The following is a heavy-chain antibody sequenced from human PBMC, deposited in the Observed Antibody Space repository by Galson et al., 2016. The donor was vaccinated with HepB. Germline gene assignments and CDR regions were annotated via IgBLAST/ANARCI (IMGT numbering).Heavy chain of an antibody. CDR3: ARHPPSGYYYYGLDV. Sequence: ETLSLTCSVSGASASSHYWRWIRQPPGKGLEWIGSMYYSGSTNYNPSLKSRVTISVDTARNQFSLKLKSVTAADTAVYYCARHPPSGYYYYGLDVWGQGTTVTVSS. D-gene: IGHD1-26*01. CDR2: MYYSGST. J-gene: IGHJ6*02. V-gene: IGHV4-39*01. CDR1: GASASSHY.